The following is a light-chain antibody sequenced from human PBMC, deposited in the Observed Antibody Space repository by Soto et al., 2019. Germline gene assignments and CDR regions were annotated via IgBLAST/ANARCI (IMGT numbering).Light chain of an antibody. CDR3: SSYTGSSTYVV. V-gene: IGLV2-14*01. CDR1: SSDVGGYNY. CDR2: DVS. J-gene: IGLJ2*01. Sequence: QSALIQPASVSGSPGQSITISCTGTSSDVGGYNYVSWYQQHPGKAPKLMIYDVSNRPSGVSNRFSGSKSGNTASLTISGLQAEDEADYYCSSYTGSSTYVVFGGGTKVTVL.